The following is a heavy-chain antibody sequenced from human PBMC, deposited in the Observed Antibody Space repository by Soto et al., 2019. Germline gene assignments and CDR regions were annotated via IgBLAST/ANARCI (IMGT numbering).Heavy chain of an antibody. CDR1: GGSISAHY. Sequence: QVQLQESGPGLVKPSETLSLTCTVSGGSISAHYWSWIRQPPGKGLEWIGYSYYTGTANYNPSLQSRVTMSVDTSKNQFSLRLSSVTAADTAVYYCARDQLHWFDPWGQGTLVTVSS. CDR2: SYYTGTA. J-gene: IGHJ5*02. V-gene: IGHV4-59*11. CDR3: ARDQLHWFDP. D-gene: IGHD1-26*01.